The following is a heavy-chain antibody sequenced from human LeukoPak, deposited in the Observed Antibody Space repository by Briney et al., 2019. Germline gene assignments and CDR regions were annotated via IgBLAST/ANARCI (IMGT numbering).Heavy chain of an antibody. J-gene: IGHJ5*02. CDR3: AKGSRWFDP. CDR2: IYYSGST. Sequence: SETLSLTCTVSGGSISSSSYYWGWIRQPPGKGLEWIGSIYYSGSTYYNPSLKSRVTISVDTSKNQFSLKLSSVTAADTAVYYCAKGSRWFDPWGQGTLVTVSS. V-gene: IGHV4-39*07. CDR1: GGSISSSSYY.